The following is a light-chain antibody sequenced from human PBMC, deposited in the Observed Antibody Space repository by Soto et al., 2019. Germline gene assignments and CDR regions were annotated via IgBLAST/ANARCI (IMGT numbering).Light chain of an antibody. V-gene: IGKV2-28*01. CDR3: MQRVQAPLT. CDR2: LGS. Sequence: DIVMTQSPLSLPVTPGEPASISCRSSQSLLHRDGHNYLDWYLQKPGQSPHLLIYLGSNRASGVPDRFSGSGSGTDFTLKISGVEAEDVGVYYCMQRVQAPLTFGGGTKVEIK. CDR1: QSLLHRDGHNY. J-gene: IGKJ4*01.